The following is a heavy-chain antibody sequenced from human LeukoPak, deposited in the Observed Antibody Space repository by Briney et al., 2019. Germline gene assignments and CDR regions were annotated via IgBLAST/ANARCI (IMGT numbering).Heavy chain of an antibody. Sequence: GGSLRLSCAASGFTFSTYAMSWVRQAPGKGLEWVSTISGSGGSTYYADSVKGRFTISRDNSENTLFLQMNSLRAEDTAVYYCAKVFPSSVWSSFDYWGQGTLVTVSS. V-gene: IGHV3-23*01. J-gene: IGHJ4*02. CDR2: ISGSGGST. CDR3: AKVFPSSVWSSFDY. CDR1: GFTFSTYA. D-gene: IGHD6-19*01.